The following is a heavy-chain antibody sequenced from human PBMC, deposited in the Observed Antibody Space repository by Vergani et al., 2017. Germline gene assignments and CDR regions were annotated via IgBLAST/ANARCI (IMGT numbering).Heavy chain of an antibody. Sequence: EVQLLESGGGLVQPGGSLRLSCAASGFTLSSYDMHWVRQPTGERLEWVSAIGPAGDTYYPDSVKGRFTISRENAKNSLYLQMNPLRAGDTAMYYCARRCSSTACSGDWYFDLWGRGTLVTVSS. CDR2: IGPAGDT. V-gene: IGHV3-13*01. CDR3: ARRCSSTACSGDWYFDL. J-gene: IGHJ2*01. D-gene: IGHD2-2*01. CDR1: GFTLSSYD.